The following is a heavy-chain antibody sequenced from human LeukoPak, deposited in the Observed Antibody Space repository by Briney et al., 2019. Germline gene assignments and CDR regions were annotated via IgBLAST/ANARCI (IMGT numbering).Heavy chain of an antibody. J-gene: IGHJ4*02. CDR1: GGSFSGYY. D-gene: IGHD6-6*01. CDR2: INHSGST. V-gene: IGHV4-34*01. Sequence: SETLSLTCAVYGGSFSGYYWSWIRQPPGKGLEWIGEINHSGSTNYNPSLKSRVTISVDTSRNQFSLKLSSVTAADTAVYYCARLGPYSSSSIDYWGQGTLVTVSS. CDR3: ARLGPYSSSSIDY.